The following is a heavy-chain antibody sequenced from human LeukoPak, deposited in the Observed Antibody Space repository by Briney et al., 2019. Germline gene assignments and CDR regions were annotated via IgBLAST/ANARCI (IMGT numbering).Heavy chain of an antibody. J-gene: IGHJ4*02. CDR3: ARFTAARPVY. Sequence: GGSLRLSCAPSGFTFSSYAMSWVRQAPGKGLEWVSAISGSGGSTYYADSVKGRFTISRDNAKNSLYLQMNSLRAEDTAVYYCARFTAARPVYWGQGALVTVSS. CDR2: ISGSGGST. CDR1: GFTFSSYA. V-gene: IGHV3-23*01. D-gene: IGHD6-6*01.